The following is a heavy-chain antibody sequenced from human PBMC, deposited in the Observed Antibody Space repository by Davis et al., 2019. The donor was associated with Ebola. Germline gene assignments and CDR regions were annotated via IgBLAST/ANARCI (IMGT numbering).Heavy chain of an antibody. CDR3: ARDLYLGSWNYYGMDV. D-gene: IGHD2-2*02. Sequence: GESLKISCAASRFTFSSYSMNWVRQAPGKGLEWVSSISSSSSYIYYADSVKGRCTISRDNAKNSLYLQMNSLRAEDTAVYYCARDLYLGSWNYYGMDVWGQGTTVTVSS. CDR2: ISSSSSYI. J-gene: IGHJ6*02. CDR1: RFTFSSYS. V-gene: IGHV3-21*01.